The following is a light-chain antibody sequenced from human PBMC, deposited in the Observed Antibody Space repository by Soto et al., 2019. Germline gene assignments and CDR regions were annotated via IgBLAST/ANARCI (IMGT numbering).Light chain of an antibody. CDR1: TSNIGSKT. Sequence: QSVLTQPPSASGTPGQRVTISCSGSTSNIGSKTVSWYQQLPVSTPRVLIYNNNEPPSGVPGLFSGSKSGTSASLTINVLDDEDEADYYCATWDDSLPAVFGGGTKLTVL. CDR2: NNN. V-gene: IGLV1-44*01. CDR3: ATWDDSLPAV. J-gene: IGLJ2*01.